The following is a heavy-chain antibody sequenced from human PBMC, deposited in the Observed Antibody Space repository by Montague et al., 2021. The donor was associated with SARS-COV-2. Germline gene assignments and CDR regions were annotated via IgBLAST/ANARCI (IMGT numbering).Heavy chain of an antibody. V-gene: IGHV2-5*01. D-gene: IGHD3-9*01. CDR2: IHWYDDK. J-gene: IGHJ4*02. CDR3: AHSPSYYDLLTGYYNGPFDY. CDR1: GFSLSTSKVG. Sequence: PALVKPTQTLTLTCTFSGFSLSTSKVGVGWIRQPPGKALEWLALIHWYDDKRYSPSLKSRLTITKDTSKNQVVLTMTNMGPVDTATYYCAHSPSYYDLLTGYYNGPFDYWGQGTLVTVSS.